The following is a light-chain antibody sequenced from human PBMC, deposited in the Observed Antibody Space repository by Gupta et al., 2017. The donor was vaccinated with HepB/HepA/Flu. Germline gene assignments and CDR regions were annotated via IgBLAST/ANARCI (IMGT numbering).Light chain of an antibody. Sequence: QAVVTQEPSLTVSPGGPVTLTCGSSTGPVTNGHYPYWFQKKPGQAPRTLIYDTTHRQSWTPARFSGSLLGGKTALTLSGAQSEDEADYYCLLSYSGVRVFGGGTKLTVL. CDR3: LLSYSGVRV. J-gene: IGLJ3*02. CDR2: DTT. V-gene: IGLV7-46*01. CDR1: TGPVTNGHY.